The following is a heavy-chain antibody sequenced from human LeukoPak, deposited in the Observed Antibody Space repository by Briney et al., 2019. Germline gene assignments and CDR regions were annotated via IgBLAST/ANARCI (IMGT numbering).Heavy chain of an antibody. CDR2: INSDGSTT. Sequence: GGSLRLSCTASGFTLSSYWTHWVRQAPGKGLVWVSRINSDGSTTTYADSVKGRFTISRDNAKNTLYLQMNSLRVEDTAVYYCARPHTGFDSWGQGTLVTVSS. V-gene: IGHV3-74*01. J-gene: IGHJ4*02. CDR1: GFTLSSYW. CDR3: ARPHTGFDS.